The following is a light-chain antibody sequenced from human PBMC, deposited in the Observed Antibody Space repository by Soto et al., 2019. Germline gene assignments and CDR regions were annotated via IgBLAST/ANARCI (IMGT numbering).Light chain of an antibody. CDR3: QQRYNWPPLT. V-gene: IGKV3-11*01. CDR2: EAS. J-gene: IGKJ4*01. Sequence: EVVLTQSPGTLSLSPGERATLSCRASQSVGIHLAWYQQKPGRAPRLLIYEASNRATGIPARFSGSGSGTDFVLTIRSLEPEDFAVYYCQQRYNWPPLTFGGGTKVEIK. CDR1: QSVGIH.